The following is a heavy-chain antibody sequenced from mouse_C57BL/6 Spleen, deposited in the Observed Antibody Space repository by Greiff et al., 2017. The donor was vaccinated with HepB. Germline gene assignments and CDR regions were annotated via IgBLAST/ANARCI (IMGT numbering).Heavy chain of an antibody. D-gene: IGHD2-4*01. CDR1: GYSFTGYY. Sequence: EVQVVESGPELVKPGASVKISCKASGYSFTGYYMNWVKQSPEKSLEWIGEINPSTGGTTYNQKFKAKATLTVDKSSSTAYMQLKSLTSEDSAVYYCARYDDYDEGFAYWGQGTLVTVSA. V-gene: IGHV1-42*01. CDR3: ARYDDYDEGFAY. J-gene: IGHJ3*01. CDR2: INPSTGGT.